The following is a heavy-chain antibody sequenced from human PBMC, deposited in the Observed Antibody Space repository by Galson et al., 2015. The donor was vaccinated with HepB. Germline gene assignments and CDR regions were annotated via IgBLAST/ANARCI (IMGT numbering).Heavy chain of an antibody. V-gene: IGHV3-20*04. Sequence: SLRLSCAGPGFRFEDYGMSWVRQAPGKGLEWVAGINWSGVETAYADSVKGRFTISRDSAKRSLYLQMNSLRGEDTALYYCARGAWGRPYGMDVWGQGTTVTVSS. D-gene: IGHD7-27*01. CDR2: INWSGVET. CDR1: GFRFEDYG. CDR3: ARGAWGRPYGMDV. J-gene: IGHJ6*02.